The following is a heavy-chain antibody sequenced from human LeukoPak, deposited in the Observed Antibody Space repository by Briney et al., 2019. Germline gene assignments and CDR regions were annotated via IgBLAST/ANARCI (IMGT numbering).Heavy chain of an antibody. CDR1: GFTFSSYA. J-gene: IGHJ4*02. CDR3: AKNRGGSYYSGSDY. D-gene: IGHD1-26*01. Sequence: GGSLRLSCAASGFTFSSYAMNWVRQAPGKGLEWVSAVRGGDAGTSYADSVKGRFTISRDNSKNTLYLQMNSLRADDTAVYYCAKNRGGSYYSGSDYWGQGTLVTVSS. V-gene: IGHV3-23*01. CDR2: VRGGDAGT.